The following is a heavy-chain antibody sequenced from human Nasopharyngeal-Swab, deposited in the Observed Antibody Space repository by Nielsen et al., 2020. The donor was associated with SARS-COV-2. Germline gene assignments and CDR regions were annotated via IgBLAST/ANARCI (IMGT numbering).Heavy chain of an antibody. J-gene: IGHJ2*01. V-gene: IGHV3-53*04. CDR1: GFSVSDNY. Sequence: GGSLRLSCAASGFSVSDNYIHWVRQAPGKGLQWVSFTFSGLTTYYSDSVKGRFTISRHNSENTLYLQMNSLRPEDTAIYYCARGRGGSDWFLDLWGRGTLVTVSS. CDR2: TFSGLTT. D-gene: IGHD3-16*01. CDR3: ARGRGGSDWFLDL.